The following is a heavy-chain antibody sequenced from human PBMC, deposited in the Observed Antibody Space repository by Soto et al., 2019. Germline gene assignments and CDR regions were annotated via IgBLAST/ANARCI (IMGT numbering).Heavy chain of an antibody. V-gene: IGHV1-3*01. Sequence: GASVKVSCKASGYTFTGYAMHCVRQAPGQRLEWMGWINAGNGNTKYSQKFQGRVTITRDTSASTAYMELSSLRSEDTAVYYCARAVAVPADLAYWGQGTLVTVSS. CDR3: ARAVAVPADLAY. CDR1: GYTFTGYA. J-gene: IGHJ4*02. CDR2: INAGNGNT. D-gene: IGHD6-19*01.